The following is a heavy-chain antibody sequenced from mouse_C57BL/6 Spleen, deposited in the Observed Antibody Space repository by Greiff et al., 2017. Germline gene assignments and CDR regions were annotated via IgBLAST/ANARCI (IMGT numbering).Heavy chain of an antibody. CDR3: ARNWDFDY. CDR2: ISSGSSTI. J-gene: IGHJ2*01. CDR1: GFTFSDYG. D-gene: IGHD4-1*01. Sequence: EVKLMESGGGLVKPGGSLKLSCAASGFTFSDYGMHWVRQAPEKGLEWVAYISSGSSTIYYADTVKGRFTISRDNAKNTLFLQMTSLRSEDTSMYYRARNWDFDYWGQGTTLTVSS. V-gene: IGHV5-17*01.